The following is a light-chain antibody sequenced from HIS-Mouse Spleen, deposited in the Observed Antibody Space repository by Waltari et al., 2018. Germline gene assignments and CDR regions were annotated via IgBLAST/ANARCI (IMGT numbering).Light chain of an antibody. CDR2: EDS. V-gene: IGLV3-10*01. CDR3: YSTDSSGNHRV. Sequence: SYELTQPPSVSVSPGQTARIPCSGDALPKKYAYWYQQKSGQAPVLVIYEDSKRPSGIPERFSGSSSGTMATLTISGGQVEDEADYYCYSTDSSGNHRVFGGGTKLTVL. CDR1: ALPKKY. J-gene: IGLJ2*01.